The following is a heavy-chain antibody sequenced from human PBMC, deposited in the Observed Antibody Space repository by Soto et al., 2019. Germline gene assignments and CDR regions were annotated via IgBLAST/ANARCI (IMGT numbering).Heavy chain of an antibody. CDR2: IYYSGST. CDR1: GGSIRSVGYY. Sequence: QVQLQESGPGLVKPSQTLSLTCTVSGGSIRSVGYYWSWIRQHPAKGLEWIGNIYYSGSTNYNPSHESRVIISLDTSKNQVSLKLSSVTAADTAVYYCARPLDFWSGYGPFVYWGQGNVVTVSS. CDR3: ARPLDFWSGYGPFVY. J-gene: IGHJ4*02. D-gene: IGHD3-3*01. V-gene: IGHV4-31*03.